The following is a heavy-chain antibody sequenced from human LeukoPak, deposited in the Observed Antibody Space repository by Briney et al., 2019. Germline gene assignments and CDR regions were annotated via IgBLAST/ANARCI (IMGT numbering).Heavy chain of an antibody. D-gene: IGHD3-3*01. CDR1: GYTFTSYA. CDR3: ARGYDFWSGYYYMDV. CDR2: INAGDGNT. V-gene: IGHV1-3*03. Sequence: ASVKVSYKASGYTFTSYAMHWVRQAPGQRLGWMGWINAGDGNTKYSQEFQGRVTITRDTSASTAYMELSSLRSEDMAVYYCARGYDFWSGYYYMDVWGKGTTVTVSS. J-gene: IGHJ6*03.